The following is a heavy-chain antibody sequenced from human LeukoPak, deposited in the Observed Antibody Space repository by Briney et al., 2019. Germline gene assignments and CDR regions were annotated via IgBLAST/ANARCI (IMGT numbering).Heavy chain of an antibody. CDR1: GFTFSSYW. CDR2: IRQDGSEK. Sequence: GGSLRLSCAASGFTFSSYWMSWVRQAPGKGLEWVANIRQDGSEKYYVDSVKGRFTISRDNAKNSLYLQMNSLRAEDTAVYYCARDVRGYYHSSGYYYHGDWGQGTLVTVSS. V-gene: IGHV3-7*03. CDR3: ARDVRGYYHSSGYYYHGD. J-gene: IGHJ4*02. D-gene: IGHD3-22*01.